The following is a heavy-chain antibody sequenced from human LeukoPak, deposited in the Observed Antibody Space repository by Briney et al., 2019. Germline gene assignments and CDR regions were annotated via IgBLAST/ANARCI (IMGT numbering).Heavy chain of an antibody. Sequence: GGSLRLSCAASRFTFRNYAMHWVRQAPGKGLEWVAVISSDGTNKDYADSVKGRFTISRDNSKNTLYLQMNSLRPEDTALYYCVRDFEWSFDTWDQGTLVTVSS. CDR2: ISSDGTNK. CDR3: VRDFEWSFDT. V-gene: IGHV3-30*04. CDR1: RFTFRNYA. J-gene: IGHJ4*02. D-gene: IGHD3-3*01.